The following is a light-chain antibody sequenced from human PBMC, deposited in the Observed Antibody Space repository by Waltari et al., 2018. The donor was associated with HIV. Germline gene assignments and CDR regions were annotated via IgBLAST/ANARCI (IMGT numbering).Light chain of an antibody. V-gene: IGKV1-8*01. CDR2: AAS. Sequence: AIRMTQSPSSFSASTGDRVTITCRASQGISSYLAWYQQKPGKAPKLLIYAASTLQSGVPSRFSGSGSGTDFTLTISCLQSEHFATYYCQQYYSYPWTFGQGTKVEIK. CDR3: QQYYSYPWT. CDR1: QGISSY. J-gene: IGKJ1*01.